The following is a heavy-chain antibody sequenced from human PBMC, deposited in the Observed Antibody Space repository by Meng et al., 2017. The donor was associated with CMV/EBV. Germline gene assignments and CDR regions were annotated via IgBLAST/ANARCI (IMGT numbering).Heavy chain of an antibody. CDR1: GFTFDDYT. J-gene: IGHJ4*02. D-gene: IGHD4-11*01. CDR3: AKGLNYAVDY. V-gene: IGHV3-43*01. Sequence: GESLKISCAASGFTFDDYTMHWVRQAPGKGLEWVSLISWDGGSTYYADSVKGRFTISRDNSKNSLYLQMNSLRTEDTALYYCAKGLNYAVDYWGQGTLVTVSS. CDR2: ISWDGGST.